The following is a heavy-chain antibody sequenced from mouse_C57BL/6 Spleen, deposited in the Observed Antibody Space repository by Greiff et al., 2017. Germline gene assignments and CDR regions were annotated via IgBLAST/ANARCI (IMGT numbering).Heavy chain of an antibody. D-gene: IGHD2-4*01. V-gene: IGHV5-6*01. Sequence: EVMLVESGGDLVKPGGSLKLSCAASGFTFSSYGMSWVRQTPDKRLEWVATISSGGSYTYYPDSVTGRFTISRDNAKNTLYLQMSSLKSEDTAMYYCARHDDYDYFDYWGQGTTLTVSS. CDR2: ISSGGSYT. CDR3: ARHDDYDYFDY. CDR1: GFTFSSYG. J-gene: IGHJ2*01.